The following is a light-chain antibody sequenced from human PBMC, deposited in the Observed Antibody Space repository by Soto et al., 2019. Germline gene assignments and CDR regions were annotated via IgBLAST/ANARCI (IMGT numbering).Light chain of an antibody. J-gene: IGKJ1*01. Sequence: EIVLTQSPGTLSLSPGDTATLSCRASQSVSSSYLAWYQQKPGQAPRLLIYVASLRATGIPDRFSGSGSGTDYTLTINRLEPEDFAVYYCQQYGSSPRTFGQGTKVENK. CDR3: QQYGSSPRT. CDR2: VAS. CDR1: QSVSSSY. V-gene: IGKV3-20*01.